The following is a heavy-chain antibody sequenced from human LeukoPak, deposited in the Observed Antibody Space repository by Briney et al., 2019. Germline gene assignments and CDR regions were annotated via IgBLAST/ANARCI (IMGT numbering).Heavy chain of an antibody. CDR2: ISAYNGNT. Sequence: AASVKVSCKASGYTFTSYGISWVRQAPGQGFEWMGWISAYNGNTSYAQKLQGRVTMTTDTSTSTAYMELRSLRSDDTAVYYCARAAAAITNWFDPWGQGTLVTVSS. V-gene: IGHV1-18*01. CDR3: ARAAAAITNWFDP. D-gene: IGHD2-2*01. J-gene: IGHJ5*02. CDR1: GYTFTSYG.